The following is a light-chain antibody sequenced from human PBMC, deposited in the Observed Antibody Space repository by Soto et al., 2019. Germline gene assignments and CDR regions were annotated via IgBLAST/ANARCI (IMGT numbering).Light chain of an antibody. Sequence: EIVLTQSPGTLSLSPGERATLSCRASQSVSRSYLAWYQQKPGQAPRLLIYGASSRATGIPDRFSGSGSGTHFTLTIRRLEPEDFAVYYCQQYGSSPETFGQGTKVEIK. CDR1: QSVSRSY. V-gene: IGKV3-20*01. J-gene: IGKJ1*01. CDR2: GAS. CDR3: QQYGSSPET.